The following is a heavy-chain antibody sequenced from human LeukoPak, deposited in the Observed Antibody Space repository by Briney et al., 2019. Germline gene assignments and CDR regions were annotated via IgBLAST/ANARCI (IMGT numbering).Heavy chain of an antibody. V-gene: IGHV4-30-2*01. CDR2: IYHSGST. CDR1: GGSISSGGYS. Sequence: SETLSLTCAVSGGSISSGGYSWGWIRQPPGKGLEWIGYIYHSGSTYYNPSLKSRVTISVDRSKNQFSLKLSSVTAADTAVYYCARGYSYGGYYYYGMDVWGQGTTVTVSS. J-gene: IGHJ6*02. D-gene: IGHD5-18*01. CDR3: ARGYSYGGYYYYGMDV.